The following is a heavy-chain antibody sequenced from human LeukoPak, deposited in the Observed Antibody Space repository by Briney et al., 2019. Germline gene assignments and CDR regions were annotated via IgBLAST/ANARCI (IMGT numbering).Heavy chain of an antibody. CDR3: ARAAVLIWFGELFVDY. D-gene: IGHD3-10*01. Sequence: ASVKVSCKASGYTFTSYGISWVRQAPGQGLEWMGWISAYNGNTNYAQKLKGRVTITTDTSTSTAYMELRSLRSDDTAVYYCARAAVLIWFGELFVDYWGQGTLVSVSS. CDR2: ISAYNGNT. V-gene: IGHV1-18*01. CDR1: GYTFTSYG. J-gene: IGHJ4*02.